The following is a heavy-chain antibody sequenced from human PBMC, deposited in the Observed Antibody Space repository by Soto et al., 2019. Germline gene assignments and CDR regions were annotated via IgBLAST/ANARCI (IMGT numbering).Heavy chain of an antibody. Sequence: QVQLVESGGDLVKPGGSLRLSCAASGCTFSDYYMRWIRKSPENGLEWVSYISTSGRSIYYAGSVKGRFTISRDNAKKSRYLQMNSLRAEDTAVYSCARDGPGLDYWGQGTLVTVSS. J-gene: IGHJ4*02. V-gene: IGHV3-11*01. CDR2: ISTSGRSI. CDR1: GCTFSDYY. CDR3: ARDGPGLDY.